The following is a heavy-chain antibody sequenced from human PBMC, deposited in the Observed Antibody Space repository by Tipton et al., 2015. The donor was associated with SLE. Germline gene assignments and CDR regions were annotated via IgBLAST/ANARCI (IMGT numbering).Heavy chain of an antibody. V-gene: IGHV3-74*01. J-gene: IGHJ4*02. CDR1: GFTFWSYW. CDR2: IKYDGTTT. D-gene: IGHD3-9*01. Sequence: SLRLSCAASGFTFWSYWMHWVRQVPGKGLVWVSRIKYDGTTTDYADSVKGRFTISRDNSKNTLYLQMNSLRAEDTAVYYCARAEITIHSYPFDYWGRGTLVTVSS. CDR3: ARAEITIHSYPFDY.